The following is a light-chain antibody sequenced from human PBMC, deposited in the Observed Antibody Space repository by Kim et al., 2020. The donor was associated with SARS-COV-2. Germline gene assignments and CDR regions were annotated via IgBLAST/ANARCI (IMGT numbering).Light chain of an antibody. V-gene: IGLV3-1*01. CDR2: KDS. CDR3: QAWDSSTAV. J-gene: IGLJ3*02. CDR1: KLGDKH. Sequence: VSRGQTASITCSGDKLGDKHACWYQQKPGQSPVLVIYKDSKRPSGIPERFAGSNSGNTVTLTISGTQAMEEADYYCQAWDSSTAVFGGGTQLTVL.